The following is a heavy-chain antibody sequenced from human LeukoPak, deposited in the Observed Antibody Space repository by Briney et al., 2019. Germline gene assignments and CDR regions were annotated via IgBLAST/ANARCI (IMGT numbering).Heavy chain of an antibody. D-gene: IGHD1-1*01. Sequence: GASVKVSCKASGYTFTSYDINWVRQATGQGLEWMGWMNPNSGNTGYAQKFQGRVTMTRNTSISTAYMELSSLRSEDTAVYYGARGDSIRNDYYFDYWGQGPLVTVPS. CDR1: GYTFTSYD. J-gene: IGHJ4*02. CDR2: MNPNSGNT. CDR3: ARGDSIRNDYYFDY. V-gene: IGHV1-8*01.